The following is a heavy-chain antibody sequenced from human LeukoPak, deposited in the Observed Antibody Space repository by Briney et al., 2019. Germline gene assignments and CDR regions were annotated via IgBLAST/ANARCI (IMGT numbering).Heavy chain of an antibody. CDR3: ARADSSGYHDY. CDR1: GYTFTSYY. J-gene: IGHJ4*02. Sequence: ASVKVSCKASGYTFTSYYMHWVRQAPGQGLEWMGIINPSGGSTSYAQKFQGRITMTRDTSTSTVYMELSSLRSEDTAVYYCARADSSGYHDYWGQGTLVTVSS. CDR2: INPSGGST. D-gene: IGHD3-22*01. V-gene: IGHV1-46*01.